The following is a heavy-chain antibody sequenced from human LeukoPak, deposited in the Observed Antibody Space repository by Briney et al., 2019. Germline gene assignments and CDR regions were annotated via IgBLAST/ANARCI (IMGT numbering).Heavy chain of an antibody. Sequence: SETLSLTCAVYGGSFSGYYWSWIRQPPGKGLEWIGEINHSGSTNYNPSLKSRVTISVDTSKNQFSLKLSSVTAADTAVYYCARASVERGVYDIFTGGRSGMDVWGQGTTVTVSS. D-gene: IGHD3-9*01. CDR3: ARASVERGVYDIFTGGRSGMDV. CDR2: INHSGST. J-gene: IGHJ6*02. CDR1: GGSFSGYY. V-gene: IGHV4-34*01.